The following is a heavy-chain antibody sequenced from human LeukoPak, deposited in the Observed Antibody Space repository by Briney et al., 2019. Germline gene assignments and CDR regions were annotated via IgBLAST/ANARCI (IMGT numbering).Heavy chain of an antibody. D-gene: IGHD3-9*01. CDR1: GYTFSSYD. Sequence: ASVKVSCKASGYTFSSYDINWVRQATGQGLEWMGWMNPNSGDRGYAQKFQGRVTITRNTSISTAYMELSSLRSEDTAVYYCARAGNYDILTGPTFYYYYMDVWGKGTTVTISS. V-gene: IGHV1-8*03. CDR3: ARAGNYDILTGPTFYYYYMDV. CDR2: MNPNSGDR. J-gene: IGHJ6*03.